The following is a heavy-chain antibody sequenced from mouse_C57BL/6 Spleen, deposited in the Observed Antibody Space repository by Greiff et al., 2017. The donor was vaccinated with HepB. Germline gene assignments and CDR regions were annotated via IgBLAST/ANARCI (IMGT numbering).Heavy chain of an antibody. V-gene: IGHV1-50*01. CDR2: IDPSDSYT. Sequence: LVESGAELVKPGASVKLSCKASGYTFTSYWMQWVKQRPGQGLEWIGEIDPSDSYTNYNQKFKGKATLTVDTSSSTAYMQLSSLTSEDSAVYYCAREEGYWGQGTTLTVSS. J-gene: IGHJ2*01. CDR1: GYTFTSYW. CDR3: AREEGY.